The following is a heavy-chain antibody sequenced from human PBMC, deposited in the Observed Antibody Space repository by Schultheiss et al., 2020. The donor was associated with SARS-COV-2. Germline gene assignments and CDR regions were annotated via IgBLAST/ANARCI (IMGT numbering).Heavy chain of an antibody. V-gene: IGHV4-34*01. CDR2: INHSGRT. D-gene: IGHD6-13*01. Sequence: SETLSLTCAVYGGSFSGYYWSWIRQSPGTGLEWIGEINHSGRTKFNPSLESRVTISVDTSKNQFSLKLSSVTAADTAVYYCASFPGIAAAGSDAFDIWGQGTMVTVSS. CDR3: ASFPGIAAAGSDAFDI. CDR1: GGSFSGYY. J-gene: IGHJ3*02.